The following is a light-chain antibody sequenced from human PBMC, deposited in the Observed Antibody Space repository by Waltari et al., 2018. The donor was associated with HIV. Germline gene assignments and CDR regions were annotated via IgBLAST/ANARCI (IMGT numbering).Light chain of an antibody. CDR1: TSNIGSNY. J-gene: IGLJ1*01. V-gene: IGLV1-47*01. CDR3: AAWDDNLRGRSFV. CDR2: RNN. Sequence: QSVLTQPPSASGTPGQRVNISCSGSTSNIGSNYVHWYQQLPGTAPKLLIYRNNKRPSGVPDRFSGSKSGTSASLGISGLRSEDEADYYCAAWDDNLRGRSFVFATGTKVIVL.